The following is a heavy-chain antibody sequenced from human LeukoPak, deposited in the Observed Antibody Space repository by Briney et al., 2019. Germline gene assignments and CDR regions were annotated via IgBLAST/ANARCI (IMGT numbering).Heavy chain of an antibody. V-gene: IGHV4-38-2*02. CDR3: AREMGGSYWFDP. CDR1: GGSFSGYY. Sequence: SETLSLTCAVYGGSFSGYYWGWIRQPSGKGLEWIGSIYHSGSTYYNPSLKSRVTISVDTSKNQFSLKLSSVTAADTAVYYCAREMGGSYWFDPWGQGTLVTVSS. CDR2: IYHSGST. D-gene: IGHD1-26*01. J-gene: IGHJ5*02.